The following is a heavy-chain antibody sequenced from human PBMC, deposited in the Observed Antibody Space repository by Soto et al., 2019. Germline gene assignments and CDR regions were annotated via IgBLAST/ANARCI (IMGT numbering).Heavy chain of an antibody. CDR1: GFTFSSYA. D-gene: IGHD6-19*01. J-gene: IGHJ3*02. CDR2: ISYDGSNK. V-gene: IGHV3-30-3*01. CDR3: AREGLMYSSGWFDAFDI. Sequence: LRRSWAASGFTFSSYAMHRVRQAPGKGLEWVAVISYDGSNKYYADSVKGRFTISRDNSKNTLYLQMNSLRAEDTAVYYCAREGLMYSSGWFDAFDIWGQGTMVTVSS.